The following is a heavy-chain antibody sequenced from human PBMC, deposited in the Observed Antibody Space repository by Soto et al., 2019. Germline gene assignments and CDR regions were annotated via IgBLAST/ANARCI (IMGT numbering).Heavy chain of an antibody. CDR3: VRDLYCSGGSCYVY. V-gene: IGHV5-51*01. D-gene: IGHD2-15*01. CDR1: GYSFTSYC. Sequence: PVESLKISCKGSGYSFTSYCIGWVRQMPGKGLEWMGIIYPGDSDTRYSPSFQGQVTISADKSISTAYLQWSSLKASDTAMYYCVRDLYCSGGSCYVYWGQGTLVTVSS. J-gene: IGHJ4*02. CDR2: IYPGDSDT.